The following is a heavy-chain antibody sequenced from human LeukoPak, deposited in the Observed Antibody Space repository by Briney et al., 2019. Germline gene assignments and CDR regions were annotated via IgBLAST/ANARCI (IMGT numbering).Heavy chain of an antibody. V-gene: IGHV3-30*03. CDR2: ISYDGSNK. J-gene: IGHJ6*03. CDR3: ARGMYYYGSVSPRGYYYYYMDV. D-gene: IGHD3-10*01. Sequence: GGSLRLSCAASGFTFSSYGMHWVRQAPGKGLEWVAVISYDGSNKYYADSVKGRFTISRDNSKNTLYLQMNSLRAEDTAVYYCARGMYYYGSVSPRGYYYYYMDVWGKGTTVTISS. CDR1: GFTFSSYG.